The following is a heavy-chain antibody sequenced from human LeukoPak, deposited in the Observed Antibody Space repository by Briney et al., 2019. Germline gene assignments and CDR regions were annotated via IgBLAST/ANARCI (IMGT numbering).Heavy chain of an antibody. Sequence: SETLSLTCSVSGGSTTGYFWTWIRQPPGKGPEWIGYVYYKGDTSYSPSLDSRVSVSVDTSKKQFSLKLNSVTAADTAMYYCARHVTVTYDAFDLWGQGTMVTVSS. J-gene: IGHJ3*01. V-gene: IGHV4-59*08. D-gene: IGHD4-11*01. CDR3: ARHVTVTYDAFDL. CDR2: VYYKGDT. CDR1: GGSTTGYF.